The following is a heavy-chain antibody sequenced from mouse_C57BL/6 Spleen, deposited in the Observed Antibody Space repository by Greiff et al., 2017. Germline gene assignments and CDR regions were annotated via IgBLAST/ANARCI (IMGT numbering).Heavy chain of an antibody. Sequence: VQLQQPGAELVRPGTSVKLSCKASGYTFTSYWMHWVKQRPGQGLEWIGVIDPSDSYTNYNQKFKGKATLTVDTSSSTAYMQLSSLTSEDSAVYYCARTYGSDYWSQGTTHTVSS. CDR2: IDPSDSYT. CDR1: GYTFTSYW. CDR3: ARTYGSDY. D-gene: IGHD2-2*01. J-gene: IGHJ2*01. V-gene: IGHV1-59*01.